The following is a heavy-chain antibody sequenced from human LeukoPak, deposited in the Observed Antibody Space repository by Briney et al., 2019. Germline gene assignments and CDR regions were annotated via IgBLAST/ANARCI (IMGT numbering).Heavy chain of an antibody. CDR1: GFTFSSYA. V-gene: IGHV3-23*01. D-gene: IGHD6-19*01. J-gene: IGHJ4*02. Sequence: PGGSLRLSCAASGFTFSSYAMSWVRQAPGKGLEWVSAISGSGGSTYYADSVKGRFTISRDNSKNTLYLQMNSLRAEDTAVYYCAKDRRAVAATILRGYYFDYWGQGTLVAVSS. CDR3: AKDRRAVAATILRGYYFDY. CDR2: ISGSGGST.